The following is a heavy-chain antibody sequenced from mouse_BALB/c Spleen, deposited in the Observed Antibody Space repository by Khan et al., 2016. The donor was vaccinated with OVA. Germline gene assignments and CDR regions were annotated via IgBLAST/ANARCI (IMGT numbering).Heavy chain of an antibody. V-gene: IGHV1-7*01. CDR2: INPTTDYT. Sequence: QVQLKQSGAELAKPGASVKMSCKASGYTFINSWMHWVKQRPGQGLEWIGYINPTTDYTEYNQNFKDKATLTADKSSSTAYMQLSSLTSEDSAVYYCARRGLGCDIDDWGQGTTLTVSS. CDR1: GYTFINSW. D-gene: IGHD3-3*01. J-gene: IGHJ2*01. CDR3: ARRGLGCDIDD.